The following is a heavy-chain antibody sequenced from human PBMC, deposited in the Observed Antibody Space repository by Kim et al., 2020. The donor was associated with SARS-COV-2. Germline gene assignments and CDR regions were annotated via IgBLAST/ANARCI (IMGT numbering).Heavy chain of an antibody. D-gene: IGHD6-19*01. CDR2: MNPNSGNT. CDR3: AVWLETNYYYYGMDV. V-gene: IGHV1-8*01. Sequence: ASVKVSCKASGYTFTSYDINWVRQATGQGLEWMGWMNPNSGNTGYAQKFQGRVTMTRNTSISTAYMELSSLRSEDTAVYYCAVWLETNYYYYGMDVWGQGTTVTVYS. J-gene: IGHJ6*02. CDR1: GYTFTSYD.